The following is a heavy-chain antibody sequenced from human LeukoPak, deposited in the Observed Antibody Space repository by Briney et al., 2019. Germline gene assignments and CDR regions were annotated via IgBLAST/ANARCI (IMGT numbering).Heavy chain of an antibody. CDR2: INPNSGGT. CDR1: GYTFTGYY. CDR3: ARVRDGYNDAYDI. V-gene: IGHV1-2*02. Sequence: EASVKVSCKASGYTFTGYYMHWVRQAPGQGLEWMGWINPNSGGTNYAQKFQGRVTMTRDMSTSTLYMELSSLRSEDTAVYYCARVRDGYNDAYDIWGQGTMVIVSS. D-gene: IGHD5-24*01. J-gene: IGHJ3*02.